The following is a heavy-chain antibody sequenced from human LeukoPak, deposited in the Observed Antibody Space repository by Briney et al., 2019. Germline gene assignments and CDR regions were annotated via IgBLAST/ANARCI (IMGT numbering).Heavy chain of an antibody. CDR3: ARQRCGGDCYSHYYYGMDV. CDR2: IYYSGST. CDR1: GGSISSYY. V-gene: IGHV4-59*08. Sequence: SETLSLTCTVSGGSISSYYWSWIRQPPGKGLEWIGYIYYSGSTNYNPSLKSRVTIPVDTSKNQFSLKLSSVTAADTAVYYCARQRCGGDCYSHYYYGMDVWGQGTTVTVSS. D-gene: IGHD2-21*02. J-gene: IGHJ6*02.